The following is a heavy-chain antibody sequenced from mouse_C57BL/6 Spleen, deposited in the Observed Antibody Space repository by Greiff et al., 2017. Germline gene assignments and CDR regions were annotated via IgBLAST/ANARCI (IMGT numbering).Heavy chain of an antibody. D-gene: IGHD2-3*01. V-gene: IGHV3-6*01. CDR3: ARGDGCYVDY. Sequence: EVQLQESGPGLVKPSQSLSLTCSVTGYSITSGYYWNWIRQFPGNKLEWMCYISYDGSNNYNPSLKNRISITRDTSKNQFFLKLNSVTTEDTATCYCARGDGCYVDYWGQGTTLTVSS. CDR1: GYSITSGYY. CDR2: ISYDGSN. J-gene: IGHJ2*01.